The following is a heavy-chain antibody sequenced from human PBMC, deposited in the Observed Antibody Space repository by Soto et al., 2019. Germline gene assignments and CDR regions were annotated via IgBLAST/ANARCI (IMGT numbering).Heavy chain of an antibody. CDR1: GFTFSSYA. Sequence: PGGSLRLSCAASGFTFSSYAMHWVRQAPGKGLEWVAVISYDGSNKYYADSVKGRFTISRDNSKNTLYLQMNSLRAEDTAVYYCASGPHLVTTDSGSYPPFDYWGQGTLVTVSS. CDR3: ASGPHLVTTDSGSYPPFDY. V-gene: IGHV3-30-3*01. CDR2: ISYDGSNK. J-gene: IGHJ4*02. D-gene: IGHD1-26*01.